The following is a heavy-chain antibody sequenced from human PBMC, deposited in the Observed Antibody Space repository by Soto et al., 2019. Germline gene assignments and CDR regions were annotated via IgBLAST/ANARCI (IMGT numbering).Heavy chain of an antibody. V-gene: IGHV4-39*01. CDR1: GVSISDTSYY. CDR2: IYFNGNT. J-gene: IGHJ4*02. Sequence: QLQLQESGPGLVKPSETLSLTCNVSGVSISDTSYYWGWIRQPPGKGLEWIGTIYFNGNTFYNPSLKSRLTISVDTSMNQISLRLTSVTAADTAVYYCARQGSYWGQGTLVAVSS. CDR3: ARQGSY.